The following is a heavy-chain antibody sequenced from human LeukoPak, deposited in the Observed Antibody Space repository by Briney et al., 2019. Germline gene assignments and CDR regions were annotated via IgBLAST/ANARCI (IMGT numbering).Heavy chain of an antibody. CDR3: ARETTMMDYYFDY. D-gene: IGHD3-22*01. CDR1: GGSFSGYY. V-gene: IGHV4-34*09. Sequence: PSETLSLTCAVYGGSFSGYYWSWIRQPPGKGLEWIGEINHSGSTNYNPSLKSRVTISVNTSKNQFSLKLSSVTAADTAVYYCARETTMMDYYFDYWGQGTLVTVSS. CDR2: INHSGST. J-gene: IGHJ4*02.